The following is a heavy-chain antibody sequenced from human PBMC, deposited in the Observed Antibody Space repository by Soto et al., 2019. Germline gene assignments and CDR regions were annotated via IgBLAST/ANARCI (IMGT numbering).Heavy chain of an antibody. CDR1: GYTFTSYG. J-gene: IGHJ4*02. CDR2: ISTFDGNR. Sequence: GASVKVSCKASGYTFTSYGFSWVRQAPGLGLEWVGWISTFDGNRNFAQKHQGKLTMTTDTSTSTAYMELRSLTSDDTAVYYCGRRRYYPDSWGQGTLVTVSS. CDR3: GRRRYYPDS. V-gene: IGHV1-18*01. D-gene: IGHD3-9*01.